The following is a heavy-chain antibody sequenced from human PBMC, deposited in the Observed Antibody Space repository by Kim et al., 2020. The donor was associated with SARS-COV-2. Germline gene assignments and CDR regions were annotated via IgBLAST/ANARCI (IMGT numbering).Heavy chain of an antibody. CDR3: ARGRGSFDY. V-gene: IGHV4-34*01. J-gene: IGHJ4*02. Sequence: SETLSLTCAVYGGSFSGYYWSWIRQPPGKGLEWIGEINHSGSTNYNPSLKSRVTISVDTSKNQFSLKLSSVTAADTAVYYCARGRGSFDYWGQGTLVTVSS. D-gene: IGHD6-25*01. CDR1: GGSFSGYY. CDR2: INHSGST.